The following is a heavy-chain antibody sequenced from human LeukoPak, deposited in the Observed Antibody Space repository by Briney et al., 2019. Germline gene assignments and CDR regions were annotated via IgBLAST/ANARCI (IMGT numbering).Heavy chain of an antibody. CDR2: IYSSGST. CDR1: GFTVSSNY. Sequence: GGSLRLSCAASGFTVSSNYMSWVRQAPGKGLEWVSVIYSSGSTYYADSVKGRFTISRDNSKNTLYLQMNSLRAEDTAVYYCARGNYAYYFDYWGQGTLVTVSS. D-gene: IGHD1-7*01. V-gene: IGHV3-66*01. CDR3: ARGNYAYYFDY. J-gene: IGHJ4*02.